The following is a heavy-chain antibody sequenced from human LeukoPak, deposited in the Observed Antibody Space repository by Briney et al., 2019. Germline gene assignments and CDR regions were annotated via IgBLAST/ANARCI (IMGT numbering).Heavy chain of an antibody. J-gene: IGHJ3*02. V-gene: IGHV3-30*04. CDR2: ISHDGSNK. CDR1: GFTFSSYA. D-gene: IGHD3-10*01. CDR3: ARERWSWFGGPPGAFDI. Sequence: GGSLRLSCAASGFTFSSYAMHWVRQAPGKGLEWVAVISHDGSNKYYADSVKGRFTISRDNSKNTLYLQMNSLRAEDTAVYYCARERWSWFGGPPGAFDIWGQGTMVTVSS.